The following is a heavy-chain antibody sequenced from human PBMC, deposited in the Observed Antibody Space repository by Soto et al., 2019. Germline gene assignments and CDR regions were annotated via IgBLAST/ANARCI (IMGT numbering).Heavy chain of an antibody. CDR2: IYSGGYT. CDR1: GFTVSNNY. Sequence: EVQLVESGGGLIQPGGSLRLSCAVSGFTVSNNYMSWVRQAPGKGLEGVSVIYSGGYTAYGDSVKGRFTISRDNSKNTLNLQMKSRGPAETAVFSGAGHPGGGGYWGQGTLVTVSS. V-gene: IGHV3-53*01. CDR3: AGHPGGGGY. J-gene: IGHJ4*02. D-gene: IGHD3-10*01.